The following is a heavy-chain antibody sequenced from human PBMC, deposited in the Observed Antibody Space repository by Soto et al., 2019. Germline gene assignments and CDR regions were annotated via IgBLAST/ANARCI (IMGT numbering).Heavy chain of an antibody. Sequence: GGSLRLSCAASGFTFSSYGMHWVRQAPGKGLEWVAVIWYDGSNKYYADSVKGRFTISRDNSRNTLFLQMNSLRAEDTAVYYCAKDSQYSSGVRGVFDIWGQGTMVTVSS. V-gene: IGHV3-33*03. D-gene: IGHD6-19*01. CDR3: AKDSQYSSGVRGVFDI. CDR1: GFTFSSYG. CDR2: IWYDGSNK. J-gene: IGHJ3*02.